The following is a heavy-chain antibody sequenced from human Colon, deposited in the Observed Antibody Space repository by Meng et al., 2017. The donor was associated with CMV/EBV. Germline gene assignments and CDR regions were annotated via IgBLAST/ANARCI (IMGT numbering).Heavy chain of an antibody. J-gene: IGHJ4*02. CDR2: INPSGSST. Sequence: ASVKVSCKASGYTFTSYDINWVRQAPGQGLEWMGIINPSGSSTSYAQKFQGRVTMTRDTSTSTVYMELSSLRSEDTAVYYCGYCTSSTCYTGIDYWGQGALVTVSS. V-gene: IGHV1-46*01. CDR3: GYCTSSTCYTGIDY. D-gene: IGHD2-2*02. CDR1: GYTFTSYD.